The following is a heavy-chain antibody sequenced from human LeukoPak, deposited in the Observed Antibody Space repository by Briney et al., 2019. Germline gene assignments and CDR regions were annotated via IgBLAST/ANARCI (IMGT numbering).Heavy chain of an antibody. V-gene: IGHV1-69*06. D-gene: IGHD5-18*01. J-gene: IGHJ4*02. CDR2: VIPIFGTA. CDR3: AGGYSYGLRLDY. CDR1: GGTFSSYA. Sequence: SVKVSCKASGGTFSSYAISWVRQAPGQGLEWMGGVIPIFGTANYAQKFQGRVTITADKSTSTAYMELSSLRSEDTAVYYCAGGYSYGLRLDYWGQGTLVTVSS.